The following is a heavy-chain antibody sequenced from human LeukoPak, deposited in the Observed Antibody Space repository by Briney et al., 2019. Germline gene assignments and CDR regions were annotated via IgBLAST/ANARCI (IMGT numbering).Heavy chain of an antibody. J-gene: IGHJ4*01. Sequence: PGGSLRLSCAASGFSFDDYAMHWVRQAPGKGLEWVSGITWNSGSIGYADSVKGRFTISRDNAKNSLYLQMSSLRAEDTALYYCAKVNSYSSGYLGIYYFDYWGHGTLVTVSS. CDR1: GFSFDDYA. D-gene: IGHD6-25*01. CDR2: ITWNSGSI. V-gene: IGHV3-9*01. CDR3: AKVNSYSSGYLGIYYFDY.